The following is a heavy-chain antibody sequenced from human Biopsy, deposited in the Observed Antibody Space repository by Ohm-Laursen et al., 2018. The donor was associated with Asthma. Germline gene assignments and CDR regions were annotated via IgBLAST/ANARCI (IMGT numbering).Heavy chain of an antibody. CDR3: ARTFHFWSPYHAEHYQL. CDR2: ISSGSDYI. D-gene: IGHD3-3*02. CDR1: GFNFSYYS. J-gene: IGHJ1*01. V-gene: IGHV3-21*01. Sequence: GSLRLSCAASGFNFSYYSMIWVRQAPGTGLEWVAAISSGSDYIFYAGSVKGRFTISRDNAKNSLYLQMNSLRAEDTAVYYCARTFHFWSPYHAEHYQLWGQGTLVTVSS.